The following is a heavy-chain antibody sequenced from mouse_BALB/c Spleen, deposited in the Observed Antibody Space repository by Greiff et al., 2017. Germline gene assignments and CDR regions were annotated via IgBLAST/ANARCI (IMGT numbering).Heavy chain of an antibody. CDR2: ISSGSSTI. V-gene: IGHV5-17*02. CDR1: GFTFSSFG. D-gene: IGHD5-5*01. J-gene: IGHJ1*01. Sequence: EVQLVESGGGLVQPGGSRKLSCAASGFTFSSFGMHWVRQAPAKGLEWVAYISSGSSTIYYADTVKGRFTISRDNPKNTLFLQMTSLRSEDTAMYYCARGGGYLLCWYFDVWGAGTTGTVSS. CDR3: ARGGGYLLCWYFDV.